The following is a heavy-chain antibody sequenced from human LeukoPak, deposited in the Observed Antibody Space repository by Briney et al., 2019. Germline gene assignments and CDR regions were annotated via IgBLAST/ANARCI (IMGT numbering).Heavy chain of an antibody. Sequence: ASVTVSFKASGSTFTSYGISWERQAPGQGLEWMGWLSAYNGNTNYAQKHQGRVNMTTDTSTSTAYMELRSLRCDDTAVYYCARDSYYYGSGSYYHHYYYYMDVWGKGTTVTVSS. CDR2: LSAYNGNT. J-gene: IGHJ6*03. CDR3: ARDSYYYGSGSYYHHYYYYMDV. V-gene: IGHV1-18*01. CDR1: GSTFTSYG. D-gene: IGHD3-10*01.